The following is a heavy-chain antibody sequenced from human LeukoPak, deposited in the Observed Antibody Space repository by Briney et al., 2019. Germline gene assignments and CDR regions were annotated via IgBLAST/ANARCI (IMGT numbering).Heavy chain of an antibody. Sequence: GGSLRLSCAASGFTFDDYGMSWVRQAPGKGLEWVSGINWNGGSTGYADSVKGRFTISRDNAKNSLYLQMSSLRAEDTALYYCARVGATSYYFDYWGQGTLVTVSS. CDR3: ARVGATSYYFDY. V-gene: IGHV3-20*04. CDR1: GFTFDDYG. CDR2: INWNGGST. D-gene: IGHD1-26*01. J-gene: IGHJ4*02.